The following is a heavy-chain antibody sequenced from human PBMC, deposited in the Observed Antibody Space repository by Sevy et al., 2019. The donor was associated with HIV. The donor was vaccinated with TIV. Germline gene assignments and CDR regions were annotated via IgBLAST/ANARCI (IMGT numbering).Heavy chain of an antibody. CDR2: IRSKANSYAT. Sequence: GGSLRLSCAASGFTFSGSAMHWVRQASGKGLEWVGRIRSKANSYATAYAASVKGRFTISRDDSKNTAYLQMNSLKTEDMAVYYCTRHLKGAAGTDYYYYGMDVWVQGTTVTVSS. CDR3: TRHLKGAAGTDYYYYGMDV. CDR1: GFTFSGSA. J-gene: IGHJ6*02. D-gene: IGHD6-13*01. V-gene: IGHV3-73*01.